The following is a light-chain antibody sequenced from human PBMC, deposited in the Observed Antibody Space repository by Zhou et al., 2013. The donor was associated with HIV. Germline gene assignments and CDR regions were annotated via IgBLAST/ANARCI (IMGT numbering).Light chain of an antibody. CDR2: GAS. Sequence: DIQMTQSPSSVSASVGDRITITCRASQGISKWLAWYQQKPGKAPKLLIYGASSLQSGVPSRFSGSGSGTEFALTIGSLQPEDFAIYYCQQSYSFPQLTFGPGTKVDIK. CDR1: QGISKW. CDR3: QQSYSFPQLT. V-gene: IGKV1-12*01. J-gene: IGKJ3*01.